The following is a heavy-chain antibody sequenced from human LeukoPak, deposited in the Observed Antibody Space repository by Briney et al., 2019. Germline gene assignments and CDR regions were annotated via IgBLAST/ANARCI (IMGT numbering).Heavy chain of an antibody. D-gene: IGHD2-8*02. CDR2: ISAYNGNT. V-gene: IGHV1-18*01. CDR3: AIFKGFTGYYMDV. Sequence: GWISAYNGNTNYAQKLQGRVTMTTDTSTSTAYMELRSLRSDDTAVYYCAIFKGFTGYYMDVWGKGTTVTVSS. J-gene: IGHJ6*03.